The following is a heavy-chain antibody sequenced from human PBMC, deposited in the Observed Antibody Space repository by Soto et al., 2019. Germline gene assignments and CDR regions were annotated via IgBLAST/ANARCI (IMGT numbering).Heavy chain of an antibody. CDR1: GGSFSGYY. D-gene: IGHD2-15*01. Sequence: SETLSLTCAVYGGSFSGYYWSWIRQPPGKGLEWIGEINHSGSTNYNPSLKSRVTISVDTSKNQFSLKLSSVTAADTAVYYCARGADSSIDYWGQGTLVTVSS. V-gene: IGHV4-34*01. CDR3: ARGADSSIDY. J-gene: IGHJ4*02. CDR2: INHSGST.